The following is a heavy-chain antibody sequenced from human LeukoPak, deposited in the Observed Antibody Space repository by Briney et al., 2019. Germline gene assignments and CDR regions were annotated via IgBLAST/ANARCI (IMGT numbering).Heavy chain of an antibody. Sequence: GGSLRLSCAAYGFTFSSYGMTSVRQAPGKGLEWVSYISSSSSTIYYADSVKGRFTISRDNAKNTLYLQLNSLRAEDTAVYYCASGFFYYYYMDVWGKGTTVTISS. J-gene: IGHJ6*03. CDR1: GFTFSSYG. CDR3: ASGFFYYYYMDV. D-gene: IGHD2/OR15-2a*01. V-gene: IGHV3-48*04. CDR2: ISSSSSTI.